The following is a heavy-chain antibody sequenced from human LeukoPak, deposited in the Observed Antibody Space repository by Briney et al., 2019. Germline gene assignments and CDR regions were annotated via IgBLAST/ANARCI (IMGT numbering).Heavy chain of an antibody. J-gene: IGHJ3*01. Sequence: ASVKVSCKASGYTFTNSDIHWVRQAPGQVLEWMGLINPDGGNTNYAQNFQGRVTLTRDTSTSTVYMELSSLRSEDTAIYYCARIRDGYNDAYDLWGQGTVVTVPS. CDR1: GYTFTNSD. V-gene: IGHV1-46*01. D-gene: IGHD5-24*01. CDR2: INPDGGNT. CDR3: ARIRDGYNDAYDL.